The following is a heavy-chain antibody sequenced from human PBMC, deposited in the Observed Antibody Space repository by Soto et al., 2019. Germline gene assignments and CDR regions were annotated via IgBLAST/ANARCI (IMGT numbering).Heavy chain of an antibody. D-gene: IGHD5-18*01. CDR3: ARDGYSFALNF. CDR2: IDSDAKT. V-gene: IGHV3-53*01. J-gene: IGHJ4*02. CDR1: GFSVSSYH. Sequence: PGGSLRLSCAASGFSVSSYHMSWVRQAPGKGLEWVSGIDSDAKTFYADSVNGRFNISRDNSENTLFLQLNSLRAEDTAVYFCARDGYSFALNFWGPGTLVTVSS.